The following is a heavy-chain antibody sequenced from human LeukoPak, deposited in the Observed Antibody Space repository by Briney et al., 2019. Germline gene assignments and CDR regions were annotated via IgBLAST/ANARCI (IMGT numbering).Heavy chain of an antibody. CDR3: ARDGARELWPTPVCD. CDR1: GGTFSSYA. Sequence: ASVKVSCKASGGTFSSYAISWVRQAPGHGREWMGRIIPILGIANYAQKFQGRVTVTADKSTSTAYMELSSLRSEDTAVYYCARDGARELWPTPVCDWGQGTLVTVSS. V-gene: IGHV1-69*04. J-gene: IGHJ4*02. CDR2: IIPILGIA. D-gene: IGHD5-18*01.